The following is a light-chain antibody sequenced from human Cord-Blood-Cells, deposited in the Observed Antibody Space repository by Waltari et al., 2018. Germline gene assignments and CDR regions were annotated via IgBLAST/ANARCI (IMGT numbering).Light chain of an antibody. CDR3: MQALQTPYT. CDR1: QSLLHSNGYNY. J-gene: IGKJ2*01. V-gene: IGKV2-28*01. CDR2: LGS. Sequence: DIVMTQSPLSLPVTPGEPASISCRSSQSLLHSNGYNYLDWYLQKPGQSPQLLIYLGSNLASGFPDRLSGSGSGTDFTLKISRVDAEDVGVYYCMQALQTPYTFCQWTKLEIK.